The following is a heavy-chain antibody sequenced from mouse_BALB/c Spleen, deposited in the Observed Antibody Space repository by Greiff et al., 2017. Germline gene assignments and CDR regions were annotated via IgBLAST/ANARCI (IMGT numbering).Heavy chain of an antibody. V-gene: IGHV1-55*01. J-gene: IGHJ2*01. CDR2: IYPGSGST. Sequence: QVQLQQPGAELVKPGTSVKLSCKASGYNFTSYWINWVKLRPGQGLEWIGDIYPGSGSTNYNEKFKSKATLTVDTSSSTAYMQLSSLASEDSALYYCAATTVLDYWGQGTTLTVSS. D-gene: IGHD1-1*01. CDR1: GYNFTSYW. CDR3: AATTVLDY.